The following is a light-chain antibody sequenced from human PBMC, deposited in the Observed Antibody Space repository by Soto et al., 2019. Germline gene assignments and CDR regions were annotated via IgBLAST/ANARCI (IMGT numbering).Light chain of an antibody. CDR3: QQYGSSPYT. Sequence: EIVLTQSPGTLSLSPGERATLSCRASQSVSSSYLAWHQQKPGQAPRLLIYDASSRATGIPDRFSGSGSGTDFTLTISSLGPEEFAVYYCQQYGSSPYTFGQGTKLEIK. CDR2: DAS. J-gene: IGKJ2*01. V-gene: IGKV3-20*01. CDR1: QSVSSSY.